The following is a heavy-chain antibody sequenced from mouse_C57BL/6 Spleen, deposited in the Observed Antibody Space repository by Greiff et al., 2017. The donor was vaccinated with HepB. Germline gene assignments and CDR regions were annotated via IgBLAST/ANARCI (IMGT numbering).Heavy chain of an antibody. V-gene: IGHV1-39*01. D-gene: IGHD2-3*01. CDR3: ARSWLLPLYYFDY. Sequence: VQLQQSGPELVKPGASVKISCKASGYSFTDYNMNWVQQSNGKSLEWIGVINPNYGTTSYNQKFKGKATLTVDQSTSTAYMQLNSLTSEDSAVYYCARSWLLPLYYFDYWGQGTTLTVSS. CDR2: INPNYGTT. CDR1: GYSFTDYN. J-gene: IGHJ2*01.